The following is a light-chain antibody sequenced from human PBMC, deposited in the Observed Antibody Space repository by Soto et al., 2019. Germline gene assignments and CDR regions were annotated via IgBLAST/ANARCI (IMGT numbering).Light chain of an antibody. CDR1: QSVSSN. CDR3: QQYGNWPLT. Sequence: EIVMTQSPATPSVSPGERATLSCRASQSVSSNLAWYQQKPGQAPRLLIYDASTRATGIPARFSGSGSGTEFTLTFSSLQSEDFAVYYCQQYGNWPLTFGGGTKVEIK. J-gene: IGKJ4*01. V-gene: IGKV3-15*01. CDR2: DAS.